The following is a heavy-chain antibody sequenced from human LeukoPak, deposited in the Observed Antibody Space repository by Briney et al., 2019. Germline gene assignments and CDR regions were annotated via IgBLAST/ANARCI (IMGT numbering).Heavy chain of an antibody. V-gene: IGHV4-31*03. Sequence: SETLSLTCTVSGGSISSGAYYWSWIRQHPGKGLEWTGYAHNSGSTYYNPSLKSRISISVDTSKNQFSLKLSSVTAADTAVYYCARDRYDSYPMDVWGQGTTVTVSS. CDR2: AHNSGST. CDR1: GGSISSGAYY. D-gene: IGHD3-3*01. CDR3: ARDRYDSYPMDV. J-gene: IGHJ6*02.